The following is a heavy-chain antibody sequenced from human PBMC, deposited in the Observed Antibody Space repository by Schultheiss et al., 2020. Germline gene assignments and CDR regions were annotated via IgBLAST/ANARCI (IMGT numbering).Heavy chain of an antibody. Sequence: GGSLRLSCAASGFTFSSYGMHWVRQAPGKGLEWVAVIWYDGSNKYYADSVKGRFTISRDDSKNTAYLQMNSLKTEDTAVYYCSVAGDDYWGQGTLVTGSS. CDR1: GFTFSSYG. CDR3: SVAGDDY. D-gene: IGHD6-19*01. V-gene: IGHV3-33*01. CDR2: IWYDGSNK. J-gene: IGHJ4*02.